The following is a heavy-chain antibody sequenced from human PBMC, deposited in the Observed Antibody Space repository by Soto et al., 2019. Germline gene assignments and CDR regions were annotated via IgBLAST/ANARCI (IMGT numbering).Heavy chain of an antibody. D-gene: IGHD3-10*01. CDR3: ARDYYGAGSQYYYYGMEV. V-gene: IGHV4-31*03. CDR2: LYDSGGA. Sequence: SETLGLPCTFYGDSFTIGGYCWSWLRQQPGKGLEWIGYLYDSGGASYNPSPRGRAVISIDTSKNQFFLRMNAVTAADTATYYCARDYYGAGSQYYYYGMEVWGQGTTVTVSS. CDR1: GDSFTIGGYC. J-gene: IGHJ6*01.